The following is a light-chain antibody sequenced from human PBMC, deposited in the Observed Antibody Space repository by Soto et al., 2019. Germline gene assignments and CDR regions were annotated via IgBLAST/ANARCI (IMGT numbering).Light chain of an antibody. J-gene: IGKJ1*01. Sequence: MTHSPSTLSAPLGERVSMACRASQTISSWLAWYQQKPGKAPKLLIYDASNLESGVPSRFSGSGSGTEFSLTSSSLQADDFATYCCQQYNYYWTFGQGTKVDIK. CDR1: QTISSW. CDR3: QQYNYYWT. V-gene: IGKV1-5*01. CDR2: DAS.